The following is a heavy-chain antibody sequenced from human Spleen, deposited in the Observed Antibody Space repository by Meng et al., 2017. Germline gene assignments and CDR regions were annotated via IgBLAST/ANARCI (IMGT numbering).Heavy chain of an antibody. CDR1: GGSFSGYY. CDR3: ARLILDSSGYYYIMDY. Sequence: QVQLQQWGAGLLKPSETLSLTCAVYGGSFSGYYWSWIRQPPGKGLEWIGEINHSGSTNYNPSLKSRATISVDTSQNNLSLKLRSVTAADTAVYYCARLILDSSGYYYIMDYWGQGTLVTVSS. V-gene: IGHV4-34*01. CDR2: INHSGST. D-gene: IGHD3-22*01. J-gene: IGHJ4*02.